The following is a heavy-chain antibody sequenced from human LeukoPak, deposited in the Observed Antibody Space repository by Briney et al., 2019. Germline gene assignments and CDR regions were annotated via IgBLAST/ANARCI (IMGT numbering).Heavy chain of an antibody. J-gene: IGHJ6*03. CDR1: GGTLRTYA. V-gene: IGHV1-69*05. Sequence: ASVKLSCKASGGTLRTYAISWVRQAPGEGLEWMGGIIPILGTADYAQKFQGRLTITTDETTSTAYMALSSLRSDDTAVYYCAIAYYHFYMDVWGKGTTVTVSS. D-gene: IGHD2-21*01. CDR3: AIAYYHFYMDV. CDR2: IIPILGTA.